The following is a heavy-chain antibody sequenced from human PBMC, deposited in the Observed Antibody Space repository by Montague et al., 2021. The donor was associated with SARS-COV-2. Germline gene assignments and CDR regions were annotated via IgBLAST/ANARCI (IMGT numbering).Heavy chain of an antibody. D-gene: IGHD3-10*01. CDR3: ATLGEGVVPSPILGVGPDYSYYYMDV. CDR1: GGSFSTYS. CDR2: IHHDGST. V-gene: IGHV4-34*01. J-gene: IGHJ6*03. Sequence: SETLSLTCAVHGGSFSTYSWNCILQPPGKGLEWIGEIHHDGSTNYNPSLKSRGTILADTSKNQFSLKLISVAAADTAVYYCATLGEGVVPSPILGVGPDYSYYYMDVWGKGTTVTVSS.